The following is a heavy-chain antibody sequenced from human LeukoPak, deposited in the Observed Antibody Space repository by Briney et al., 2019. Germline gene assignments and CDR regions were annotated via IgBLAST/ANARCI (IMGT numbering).Heavy chain of an antibody. Sequence: GGSLRLSCAASRFTFADYGMHWVRQAPGRGLEWVSLISGDGGSTYYADSVKGRFTISRDNTKNSLYLQMNSLRTEDTALYYCAKDKEACQSHNDHGMDVWGQGTTVTVSS. CDR3: AKDKEACQSHNDHGMDV. V-gene: IGHV3-43*02. CDR2: ISGDGGST. D-gene: IGHD1-1*01. CDR1: RFTFADYG. J-gene: IGHJ6*02.